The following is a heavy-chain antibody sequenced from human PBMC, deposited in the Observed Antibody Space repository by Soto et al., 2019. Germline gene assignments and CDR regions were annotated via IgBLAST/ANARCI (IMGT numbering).Heavy chain of an antibody. D-gene: IGHD1-20*01. CDR2: ISGSGGST. J-gene: IGHJ4*02. CDR3: ARDDLITSHFDY. V-gene: IGHV3-23*01. Sequence: GGSLRLSCAAYGFTFSNYAMSWVRQAPGSGLEWVSSISGSGGSTFYTNSVKGRFTISRDNAKNSLYLQMNSLRVEDTAVYYCARDDLITSHFDYWGQGTLVTAPQ. CDR1: GFTFSNYA.